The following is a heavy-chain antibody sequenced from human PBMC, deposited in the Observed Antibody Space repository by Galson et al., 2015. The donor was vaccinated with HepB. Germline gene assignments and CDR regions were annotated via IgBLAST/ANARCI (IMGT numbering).Heavy chain of an antibody. CDR1: GFTFNTYG. CDR3: ARDHLLSPAQNWGSHGDQ. CDR2: IRHDGTYQ. Sequence: SLRLSCAASGFTFNTYGMQWVRQVPGKGLEWVAFIRHDGTYQRYADSVKGRFTISRDNSKNTLYLQMISLRTEDTAVYHCARDHLLSPAQNWGSHGDQWGQGTLVFVSS. V-gene: IGHV3-30*02. J-gene: IGHJ5*02. D-gene: IGHD7-27*01.